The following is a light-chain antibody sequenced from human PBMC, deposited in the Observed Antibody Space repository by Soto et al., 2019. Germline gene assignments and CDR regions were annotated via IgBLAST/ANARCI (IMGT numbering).Light chain of an antibody. CDR3: SSYAGSNNWV. V-gene: IGLV2-8*01. CDR2: EVS. J-gene: IGLJ3*02. Sequence: QSVLTQPPSASGSPGQSVTISCTGTSSDVGDYNYVSWYQQHPGKAPKLMIYEVSKRPSGVPDRFAGSKSGNTASLPVSGLQAEDEADYYFSSYAGSNNWVFGGGTKLTVL. CDR1: SSDVGDYNY.